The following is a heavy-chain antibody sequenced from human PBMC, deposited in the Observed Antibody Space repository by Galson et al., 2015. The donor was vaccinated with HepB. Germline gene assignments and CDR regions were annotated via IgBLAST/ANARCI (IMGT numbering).Heavy chain of an antibody. V-gene: IGHV3-20*04. CDR2: INWNGGST. Sequence: SLRLSCAASGFTFDDYGMSWVRQAPGKGLEWVSGINWNGGSTGYADSVKGRFTISRDNAKNSLYLQMNSLRAEDTALYYCARAHDAGYSSGWLDYWGQGTLVTVSS. D-gene: IGHD6-19*01. J-gene: IGHJ4*02. CDR1: GFTFDDYG. CDR3: ARAHDAGYSSGWLDY.